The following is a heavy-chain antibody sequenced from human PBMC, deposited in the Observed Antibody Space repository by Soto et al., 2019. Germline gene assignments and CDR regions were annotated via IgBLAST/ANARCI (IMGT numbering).Heavy chain of an antibody. D-gene: IGHD6-19*01. V-gene: IGHV4-59*08. CDR2: IYYSGST. CDR3: ARQGHIAVAGTGYFDY. J-gene: IGHJ4*02. Sequence: SETLSLTCTVSGGSISSYYWSWIRQPPGKGLEWIGYIYYSGSTNYNPSLKSRVTISVDTSKNQFSLKLSSVTAADTAVYYCARQGHIAVAGTGYFDYWGQGTLVTVSS. CDR1: GGSISSYY.